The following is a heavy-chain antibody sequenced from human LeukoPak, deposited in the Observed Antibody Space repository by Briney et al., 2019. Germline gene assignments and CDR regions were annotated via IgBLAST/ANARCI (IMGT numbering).Heavy chain of an antibody. J-gene: IGHJ4*02. CDR3: ARSETSFDY. CDR1: GFTFSTSS. Sequence: PGGSLRLSCAASGFTFSTSSMNWVRQAPGKGLEWVSSISSGGSYIYYADSVKGRFTISGDNAKSSLYLHMNSLRADDTAVYYCARSETSFDYWGQGTLVTVSS. V-gene: IGHV3-21*01. CDR2: ISSGGSYI.